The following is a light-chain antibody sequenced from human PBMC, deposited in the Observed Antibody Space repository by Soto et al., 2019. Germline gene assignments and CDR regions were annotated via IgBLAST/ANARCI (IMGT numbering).Light chain of an antibody. Sequence: QSALTQPASVSGSPGQSITISCTGSSSDVGAYTSVSWYQQHPGKAPKLMIYEVSNWPSGVSRRFSGSKSGNTASLTISGLQAEDEADYYCCSYAGSYTHYVFGTGTQLTVL. CDR1: SSDVGAYTS. J-gene: IGLJ1*01. V-gene: IGLV2-14*01. CDR2: EVS. CDR3: CSYAGSYTHYV.